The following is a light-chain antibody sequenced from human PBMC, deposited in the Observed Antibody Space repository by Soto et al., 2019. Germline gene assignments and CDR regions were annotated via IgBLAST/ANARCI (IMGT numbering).Light chain of an antibody. CDR3: QQYNNWPRT. Sequence: EIVLTQSPATLSLSPGERATLSCRAGQSVSSYLAWYQHKPGQAPRLLIYGASSRATGIPDRCIGSGSGTDFTLTISRLEPEDFAVYYCQQYNNWPRTFGQGTKVDI. CDR2: GAS. J-gene: IGKJ1*01. V-gene: IGKV3-11*01. CDR1: QSVSSY.